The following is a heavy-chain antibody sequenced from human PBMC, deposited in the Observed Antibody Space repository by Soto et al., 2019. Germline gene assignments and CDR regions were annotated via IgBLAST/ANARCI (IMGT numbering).Heavy chain of an antibody. J-gene: IGHJ4*02. D-gene: IGHD5-18*01. CDR1: GGSFIGYY. CDR2: INHSGST. Sequence: PSETLSLTCAVSGGSFIGYYWSWIRQPPGKGPKWFGEINHSGSTKYNPSLKSRVTISVDTSKNQFSLKLSSVTAADTAVYYCASQRDTAMVFDYWGRGTLVTVSS. CDR3: ASQRDTAMVFDY. V-gene: IGHV4-34*01.